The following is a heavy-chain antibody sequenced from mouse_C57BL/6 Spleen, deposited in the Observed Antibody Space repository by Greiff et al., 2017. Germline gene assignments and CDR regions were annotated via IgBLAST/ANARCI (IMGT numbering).Heavy chain of an antibody. V-gene: IGHV1-52*01. CDR2: IDPSDSET. CDR3: ARSKGNYYAMDY. J-gene: IGHJ4*01. Sequence: QVQLQQPGAELVRPGSSVKLSCKASGYTFTSYWMHWVKQRPIQGLEWIGNIDPSDSETHYNQKFKDKATLTVDKSSSTAYMQLSSLTSEYSAVYYCARSKGNYYAMDYWGQGTSVTVSS. D-gene: IGHD2-1*01. CDR1: GYTFTSYW.